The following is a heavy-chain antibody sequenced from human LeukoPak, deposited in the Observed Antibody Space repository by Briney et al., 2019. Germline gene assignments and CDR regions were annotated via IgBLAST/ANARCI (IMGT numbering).Heavy chain of an antibody. Sequence: SQTLSLTCTVSGGSISSANYYWSWIRQPPGKGLEWIGYINYSGSAFYNPSLESRIIISVDTSKNQISLKVTSVTAADSAVYYCARVGGCGGDCYSYNWFDPWGQGTLVTVSS. CDR2: INYSGSA. J-gene: IGHJ5*02. CDR1: GGSISSANYY. CDR3: ARVGGCGGDCYSYNWFDP. D-gene: IGHD2-21*02. V-gene: IGHV4-30-4*01.